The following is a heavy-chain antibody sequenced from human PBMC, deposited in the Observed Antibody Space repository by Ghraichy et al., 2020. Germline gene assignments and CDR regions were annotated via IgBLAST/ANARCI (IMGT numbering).Heavy chain of an antibody. J-gene: IGHJ4*02. CDR3: ARRAISSGWYGNY. Sequence: SVKVSCKASGGTFSSYTISWVRQAPGQGLEWVGRIIPILGIANYAQKFQGRVTITADKSTSTAYMELSSLRSEDTAVYYCARRAISSGWYGNYWGQGTRVTVSS. V-gene: IGHV1-69*02. CDR1: GGTFSSYT. D-gene: IGHD6-19*01. CDR2: IIPILGIA.